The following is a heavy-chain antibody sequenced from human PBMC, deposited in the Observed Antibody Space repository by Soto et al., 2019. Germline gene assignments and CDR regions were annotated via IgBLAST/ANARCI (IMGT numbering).Heavy chain of an antibody. J-gene: IGHJ4*02. CDR3: AQDSHSDRITRGGDY. D-gene: IGHD1-26*01. CDR2: ISWNTGTI. V-gene: IGHV3-9*01. CDR1: GFTFDDYA. Sequence: EVQLVESGGGLVQPGRSLRLSCAASGFTFDDYAMHWVRQAPGKGLEWVSGISWNTGTIGYADSVKGRFTISRDNAKNSLYLQMNSLRDEDTALYYCAQDSHSDRITRGGDYWGQGTLVTVSS.